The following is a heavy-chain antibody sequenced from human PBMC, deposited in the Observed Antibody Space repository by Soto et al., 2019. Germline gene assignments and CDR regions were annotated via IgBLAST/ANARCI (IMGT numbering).Heavy chain of an antibody. CDR1: GFTFSSYA. J-gene: IGHJ2*01. Sequence: QVQLVESGGGVVQPGRSLRLSCAASGFTFSSYAMHWVRQAPGKGLEWVAVISYDGSNKYYADSVKGRFTISRDNSKNTLYLKRNGLGAGNTVVYYWGVKTHLGGAPRGWYSDLGGRGTLVTVPS. D-gene: IGHD3-16*01. V-gene: IGHV3-30-3*01. CDR2: ISYDGSNK. CDR3: GVKTHLGGAPRGWYSDL.